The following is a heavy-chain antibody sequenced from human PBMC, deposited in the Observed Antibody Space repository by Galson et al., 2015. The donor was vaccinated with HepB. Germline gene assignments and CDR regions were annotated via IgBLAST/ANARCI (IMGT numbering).Heavy chain of an antibody. CDR2: IYWDDTK. J-gene: IGHJ4*02. CDR1: GLSISASGEG. D-gene: IGHD4-23*01. CDR3: AKLGNSFFEY. Sequence: PALVKPTQTLTLTCSLSGLSISASGEGVGWIRQPPGKALEWLSLIYWDDTKRYRPSLENRLTITKDTSKNQVVLTMTNMDPVDTGTYYCAKLGNSFFEYWGQGTPATVSS. V-gene: IGHV2-5*02.